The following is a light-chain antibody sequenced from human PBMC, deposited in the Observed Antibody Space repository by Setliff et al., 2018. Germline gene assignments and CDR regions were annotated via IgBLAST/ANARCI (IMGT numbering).Light chain of an antibody. J-gene: IGLJ1*01. CDR3: NSYAGSNNFV. CDR1: SSDIGDYNY. Sequence: QSALTQPPSASGSPGQSVTISCTGTSSDIGDYNYVSWYQQHPDKAPKLMIYEVSKRPSGVPDRFSGSKSGNTASLTVSGLQAEDEADYYCNSYAGSNNFVVGTGTKV. V-gene: IGLV2-8*01. CDR2: EVS.